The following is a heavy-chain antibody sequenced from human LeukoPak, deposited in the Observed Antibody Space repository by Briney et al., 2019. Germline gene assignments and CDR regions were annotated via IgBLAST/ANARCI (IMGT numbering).Heavy chain of an antibody. CDR3: AKVGVGWFGEFLFDY. CDR1: GFTFSSYA. V-gene: IGHV3-23*01. CDR2: ISGSGGST. Sequence: GGSLRLSCAASGFTFSSYAMSWVRQAPGKGLEWVSAISGSGGSTYYADSVKGRFTISRDNSKNTLYLQMNSLRAEDTAVYYCAKVGVGWFGEFLFDYWGQGTLVTVSS. J-gene: IGHJ4*02. D-gene: IGHD3-10*01.